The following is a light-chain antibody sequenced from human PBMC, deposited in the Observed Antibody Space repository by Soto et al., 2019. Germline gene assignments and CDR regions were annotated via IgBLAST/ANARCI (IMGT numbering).Light chain of an antibody. J-gene: IGKJ1*01. CDR2: GTS. CDR1: QTISSNY. Sequence: EIVLTQSPGTLSVSPGERATLSCRASQTISSNYLAWYQQKPGQAPSLLIYGTSSRATGIPDRFSGSGSGTTFTLTISRLETEDSAIYYCQQYVSWTFGQGTKVEIK. CDR3: QQYVSWT. V-gene: IGKV3-20*01.